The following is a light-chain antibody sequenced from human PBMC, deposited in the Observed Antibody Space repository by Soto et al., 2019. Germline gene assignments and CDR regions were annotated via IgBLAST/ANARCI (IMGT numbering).Light chain of an antibody. Sequence: QSARPPAQLLCGSTGESITISGNGSTSDVGAYIYVSWYQHHPGKAPKLIVYEGSKRPSGVSNRFSGSKSGKTAVRTISGLQPEVEAYYYCGLYVSSDPYVFAAGTKV. J-gene: IGLJ1*01. CDR1: TSDVGAYIY. CDR2: EGS. V-gene: IGLV2-14*01. CDR3: GLYVSSDPYV.